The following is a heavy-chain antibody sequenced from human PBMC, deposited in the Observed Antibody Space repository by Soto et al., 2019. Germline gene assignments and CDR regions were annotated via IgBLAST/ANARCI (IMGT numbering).Heavy chain of an antibody. D-gene: IGHD6-13*01. J-gene: IGHJ3*02. V-gene: IGHV1-69*02. CDR3: ARLRSRCWYGNAFDI. Sequence: QVQLVQSGAEVKKPGSSVKVSCKASGGTFSSYTISWVRQAPGQGLEWMGRIIPILGIANYAQKFQGRVTITADKSTSTAYMELSSLRSEDTAVYYCARLRSRCWYGNAFDIWGQGTMVTVSS. CDR1: GGTFSSYT. CDR2: IIPILGIA.